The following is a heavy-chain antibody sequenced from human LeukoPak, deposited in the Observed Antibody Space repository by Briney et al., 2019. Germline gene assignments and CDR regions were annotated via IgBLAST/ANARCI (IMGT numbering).Heavy chain of an antibody. CDR1: GGSFSGYY. V-gene: IGHV4-34*01. Sequence: SETLSLTCAVYGGSFSGYYWSWIRQPPGKGLEWIGEINHSGSTNYNPSLKSRVTISVDTSKNQFSLKLSSVTAADTAVYYCARGPSPRRYCSSTSCSNWFDPWGQGTLVTVSS. J-gene: IGHJ5*02. D-gene: IGHD2-2*01. CDR2: INHSGST. CDR3: ARGPSPRRYCSSTSCSNWFDP.